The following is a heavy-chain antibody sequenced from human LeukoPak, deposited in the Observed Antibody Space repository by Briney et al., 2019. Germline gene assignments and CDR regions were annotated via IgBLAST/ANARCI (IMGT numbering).Heavy chain of an antibody. CDR3: ARSGYSSSWIAFDI. Sequence: SETLSLTCTVSGGSISSCYWSWIRQPPGKGLEWIVYIYYSGSTNYNPSLKSRVTISVDTSKNQFSLKLSSVTAADTAVYYCARSGYSSSWIAFDIWGQGTMVTVSS. CDR1: GGSISSCY. V-gene: IGHV4-59*01. D-gene: IGHD6-13*01. CDR2: IYYSGST. J-gene: IGHJ3*02.